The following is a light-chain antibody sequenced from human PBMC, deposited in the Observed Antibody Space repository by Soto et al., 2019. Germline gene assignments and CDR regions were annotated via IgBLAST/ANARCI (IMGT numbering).Light chain of an antibody. Sequence: ENVITQSPTTLSLSPGGRATLSCRASQGVSSNLAWYQQKPGQAPRLLIYGASSRATGIPDRFSGSGSGTDFTLTISRLEPEDFAVYYCQQYGSSPWTFGQGTKWIS. CDR1: QGVSSN. J-gene: IGKJ1*01. V-gene: IGKV3-20*01. CDR2: GAS. CDR3: QQYGSSPWT.